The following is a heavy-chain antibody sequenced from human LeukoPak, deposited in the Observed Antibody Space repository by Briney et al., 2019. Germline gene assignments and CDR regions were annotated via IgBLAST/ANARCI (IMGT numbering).Heavy chain of an antibody. V-gene: IGHV3-21*01. D-gene: IGHD5-12*01. Sequence: GGSLRLSCAASGFTFSSYSMNWVRQAPGKGLERVSSVSSSGRHMYYADSVKGRFTISRDNAKNPLYLQMNSLRAEDTAVYYCGRVKEASAFDIWGQGTMVTVSS. CDR3: GRVKEASAFDI. CDR1: GFTFSSYS. CDR2: VSSSGRHM. J-gene: IGHJ3*02.